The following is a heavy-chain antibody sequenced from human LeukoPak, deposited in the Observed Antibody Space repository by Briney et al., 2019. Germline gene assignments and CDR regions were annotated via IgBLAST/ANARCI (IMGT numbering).Heavy chain of an antibody. J-gene: IGHJ4*02. Sequence: GGSLRLSCAASGFTFIAYGMQWVRQAPGKGLVWVSRINNDGSSTSYADSVKGRFTISRDNAKNTLYLQVNSLRAEDTGVYYCAKELPREVTLDYWGQGTLVTVSS. V-gene: IGHV3-74*01. CDR1: GFTFIAYG. CDR3: AKELPREVTLDY. CDR2: INNDGSST. D-gene: IGHD2-21*02.